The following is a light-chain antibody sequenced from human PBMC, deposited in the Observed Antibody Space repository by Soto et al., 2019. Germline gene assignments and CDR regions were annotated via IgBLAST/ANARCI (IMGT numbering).Light chain of an antibody. Sequence: IRLKQSRDAVCLSPEERATLSCMVSQSVSSSYLAWYQQKPGQAPRLLIYGASSRATGIPERFSGSGSGTDFTLIISRLEPEDFAVYYCQQYGSSLRPFGQGTKVDIK. J-gene: IGKJ1*01. V-gene: IGKV3-20*01. CDR2: GAS. CDR1: QSVSSSY. CDR3: QQYGSSLRP.